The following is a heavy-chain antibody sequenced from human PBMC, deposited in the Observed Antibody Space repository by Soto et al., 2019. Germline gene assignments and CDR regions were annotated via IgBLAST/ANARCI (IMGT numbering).Heavy chain of an antibody. V-gene: IGHV1-18*01. CDR1: GYTFTLFG. D-gene: IGHD2-2*02. CDR3: ARGGQYRYFDY. Sequence: QVQLVQSGADVKKPGASVKVSCTTSGYTFTLFGITWVRQAPGQGLEWMGWISPYKGDTKYAEKLEGRVTLTTDTSTDTAYMELTSLTSDDTAEYYCARGGQYRYFDYWGQGTLVTVSS. J-gene: IGHJ4*02. CDR2: ISPYKGDT.